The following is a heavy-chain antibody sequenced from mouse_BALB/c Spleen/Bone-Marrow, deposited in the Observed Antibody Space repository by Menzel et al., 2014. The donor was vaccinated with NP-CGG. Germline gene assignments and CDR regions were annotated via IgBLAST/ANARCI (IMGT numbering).Heavy chain of an antibody. Sequence: QVQLKQSGSVLVRPGASVRLSCKASGYTFTNSWIHWAKQRPGQGLEWIGDIHPNSGNTNYNEKFKAKATLTVDTSSSTAYVGLSSLTSEDSAVYYCARHHRYAYYFDYWGQGTTLTVSS. CDR3: ARHHRYAYYFDY. D-gene: IGHD2-14*01. CDR1: GYTFTNSW. J-gene: IGHJ2*01. CDR2: IHPNSGNT. V-gene: IGHV1S130*01.